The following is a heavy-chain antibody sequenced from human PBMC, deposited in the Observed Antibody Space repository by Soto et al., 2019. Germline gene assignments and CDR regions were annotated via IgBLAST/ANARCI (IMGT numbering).Heavy chain of an antibody. CDR2: ISYDGSNK. J-gene: IGHJ6*02. Sequence: GGSLRLSCAASGFTFSSYAMHWVRQAPGKGLEWVAVISYDGSNKYYADSVKGRFTISRDNSKNTLYLQMNSLRAEDTAVYYCARARGYCSSTSCKYYYYGMDVWGQGTTVTVSS. CDR1: GFTFSSYA. V-gene: IGHV3-30-3*01. D-gene: IGHD2-2*01. CDR3: ARARGYCSSTSCKYYYYGMDV.